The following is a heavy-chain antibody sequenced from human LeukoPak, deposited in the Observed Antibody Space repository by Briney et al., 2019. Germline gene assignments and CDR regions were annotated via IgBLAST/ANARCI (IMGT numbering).Heavy chain of an antibody. Sequence: GSLRLSCAASGFTVSSNYMSWVRQAPGKGLEWIGYIYYSGNTNYNPSLKSRVTISVDTSKNQFSLKLSSVTAADTAVYYCARAFSGWPDYWGQGTLVTVSS. CDR1: GFTVSSNY. V-gene: IGHV4-59*02. D-gene: IGHD6-19*01. CDR2: IYYSGNT. CDR3: ARAFSGWPDY. J-gene: IGHJ4*02.